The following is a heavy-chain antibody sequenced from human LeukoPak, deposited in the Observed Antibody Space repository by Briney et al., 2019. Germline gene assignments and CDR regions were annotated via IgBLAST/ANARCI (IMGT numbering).Heavy chain of an antibody. CDR3: GAYRTLDDAFDI. CDR1: GGSISSYY. CDR2: RYHSGGT. Sequence: SETLSLTCTVSGGSISSYYWSWIRQPPGKGLEWIGDRYHSGGTNYNPSLKSRVTISVDTSKNQFSLELNSVTAADTAVCYCGAYRTLDDAFDIWGQGTLVTVSS. V-gene: IGHV4-59*12. D-gene: IGHD3-16*01. J-gene: IGHJ3*02.